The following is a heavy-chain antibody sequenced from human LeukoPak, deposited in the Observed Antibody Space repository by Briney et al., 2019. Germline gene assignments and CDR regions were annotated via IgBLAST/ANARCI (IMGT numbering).Heavy chain of an antibody. J-gene: IGHJ5*02. CDR3: ARDPSASYVKDGNWCDP. Sequence: GGSLRLSCAASGFTFSSYWMSWVRQAPGKGLEWVANIKQDGSEKYYVDSVKGRLTISRDNAKNSLYLQMNSLRAEDTAVYYCARDPSASYVKDGNWCDPWGQGTLVTVSS. D-gene: IGHD2/OR15-2a*01. CDR1: GFTFSSYW. CDR2: IKQDGSEK. V-gene: IGHV3-7*01.